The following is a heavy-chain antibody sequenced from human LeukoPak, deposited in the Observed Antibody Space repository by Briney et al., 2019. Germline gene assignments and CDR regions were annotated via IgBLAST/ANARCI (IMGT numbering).Heavy chain of an antibody. J-gene: IGHJ4*02. CDR2: INPNSGGT. Sequence: ASVKVSCKASGYTFTGYYMHWVRQAPGQGLAWMGWINPNSGGTNYAQKFQGRVTMTRDTSISTAYMELSRLRSDDTAVYYCARVSYSSTSCYSDFDYWGQGTLVTVSS. CDR3: ARVSYSSTSCYSDFDY. V-gene: IGHV1-2*02. D-gene: IGHD2-2*01. CDR1: GYTFTGYY.